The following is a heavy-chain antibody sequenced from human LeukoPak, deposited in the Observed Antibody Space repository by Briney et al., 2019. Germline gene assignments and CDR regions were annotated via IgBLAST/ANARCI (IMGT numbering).Heavy chain of an antibody. Sequence: SETLSLTCTVSGGSVSSGSYYWSWIRQPPGKGLEWIGYIYYSGSTNYNPSLKSRVTISVDTSKNQFPLKLSSVTAADTAVYYCARASTYYYDSSGYYRAYYFDYWSQGTLVTVSS. D-gene: IGHD3-22*01. J-gene: IGHJ4*02. CDR2: IYYSGST. V-gene: IGHV4-61*01. CDR3: ARASTYYYDSSGYYRAYYFDY. CDR1: GGSVSSGSYY.